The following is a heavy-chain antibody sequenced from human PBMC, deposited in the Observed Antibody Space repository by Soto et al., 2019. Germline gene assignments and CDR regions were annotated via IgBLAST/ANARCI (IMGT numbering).Heavy chain of an antibody. D-gene: IGHD3-22*01. CDR1: GASISSYY. J-gene: IGHJ4*02. V-gene: IGHV4-59*01. CDR2: VYYSGTT. Sequence: SETLSLTCSVSGASISSYYWSWIRQPPGKGLEWIGYVYYSGTTTYNPSLQSRVSMSLDTTNSQFSLRLSSVTAADTAVYFCGRTDDKGAWAAWFWGQGILVTVSS. CDR3: GRTDDKGAWAAWF.